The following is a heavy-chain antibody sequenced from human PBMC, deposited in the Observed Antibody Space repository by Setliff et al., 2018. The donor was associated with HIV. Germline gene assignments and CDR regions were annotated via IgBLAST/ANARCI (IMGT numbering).Heavy chain of an antibody. D-gene: IGHD6-13*01. CDR1: GYTFTNYA. CDR2: INAGSGNT. J-gene: IGHJ1*01. Sequence: ASVKVSCKASGYTFTNYAIHWVRQAPGQRLEWMGWINAGSGNTKYSQKFQGRVTISRDTSAKTAYMELISLISEDTAVYYCASDSGCWHETENEYFQYWGQGTLVTVSS. CDR3: ASDSGCWHETENEYFQY. V-gene: IGHV1-3*01.